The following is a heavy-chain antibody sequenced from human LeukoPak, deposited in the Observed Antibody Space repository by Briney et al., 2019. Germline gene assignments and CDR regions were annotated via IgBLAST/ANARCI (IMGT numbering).Heavy chain of an antibody. CDR1: GVSVRTYY. V-gene: IGHV4-4*07. CDR2: IDTSGGT. CDR3: ARDNGKLYSGYAFDC. Sequence: SETLSLTCTVSGVSVRTYYWSWIRQPAGKGLEWIGRIDTSGGTNYNPSLNSRVTMSVDTSKNQLSLKLISVTAADTAIYCCARDNGKLYSGYAFDCWGQGTLVTVSS. J-gene: IGHJ4*02. D-gene: IGHD5-12*01.